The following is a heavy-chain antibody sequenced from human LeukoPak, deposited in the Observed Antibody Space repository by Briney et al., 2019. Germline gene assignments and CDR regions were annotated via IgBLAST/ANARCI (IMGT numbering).Heavy chain of an antibody. Sequence: SETLSLTCTVSGVSISSYYWSWIRQPPGKGLKWIGYIYYSGSTNYNPSLKSRVTISVDTSKNQFSLKLSSVTAADTAVYYCARDRYSSSWLDYWGQGTLVTVSS. CDR3: ARDRYSSSWLDY. CDR1: GVSISSYY. D-gene: IGHD6-13*01. CDR2: IYYSGST. V-gene: IGHV4-59*01. J-gene: IGHJ4*02.